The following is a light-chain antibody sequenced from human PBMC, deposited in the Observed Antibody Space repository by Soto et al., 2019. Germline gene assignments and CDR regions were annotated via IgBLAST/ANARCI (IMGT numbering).Light chain of an antibody. CDR1: QSVSSY. Sequence: EIVLTQSPATLSLSPGERATLSCRASQSVSSYLAWYQQKPGQAPRLLIYDASNRATGIPARFSGSGSGTEFPLTISSLEPEDFAVYYCQQRRNWPPWTFGQGPKVDIK. J-gene: IGKJ1*01. CDR2: DAS. V-gene: IGKV3-11*01. CDR3: QQRRNWPPWT.